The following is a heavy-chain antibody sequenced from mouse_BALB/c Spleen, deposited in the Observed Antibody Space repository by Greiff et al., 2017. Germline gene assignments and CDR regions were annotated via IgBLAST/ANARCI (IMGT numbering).Heavy chain of an antibody. J-gene: IGHJ3*01. CDR2: IYPSDSYT. CDR1: GYTFTSYW. V-gene: IGHV1-69*02. D-gene: IGHD1-1*01. CDR3: TRIEDYGSSWFAY. Sequence: VQLQQPGAELVRPGASVKLSCKASGYTFTSYWINWVKQRPGQGLEWIGNIYPSDSYTNYNQKFKDKATLTVDKSSSTAYMQLSSPTSEDSAVYYCTRIEDYGSSWFAYWGQGTLVTVSA.